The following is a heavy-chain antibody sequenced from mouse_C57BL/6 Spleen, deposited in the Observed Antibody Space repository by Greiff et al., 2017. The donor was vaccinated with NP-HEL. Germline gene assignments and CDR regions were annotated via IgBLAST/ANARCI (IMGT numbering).Heavy chain of an antibody. CDR3: ARFITTVVAPGGFDY. CDR1: GYTFTSYW. D-gene: IGHD1-1*01. Sequence: QVQLKQPGAELVKPGASVKLSCKASGYTFTSYWMHWVKQRPGQGLEWIGMIHPNSGSTNYNEKFKSKATLTVDKSSSTAYMQLSSLTSEDSAVYYCARFITTVVAPGGFDYWGQGTTLTVSS. V-gene: IGHV1-64*01. CDR2: IHPNSGST. J-gene: IGHJ2*01.